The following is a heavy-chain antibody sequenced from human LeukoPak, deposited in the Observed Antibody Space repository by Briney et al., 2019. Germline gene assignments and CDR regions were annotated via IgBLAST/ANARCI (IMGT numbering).Heavy chain of an antibody. D-gene: IGHD1-26*01. J-gene: IGHJ4*02. V-gene: IGHV3-33*06. CDR3: AKDQIVGATETTPFDY. CDR2: IWYDGSNK. CDR1: GFTFSSYG. Sequence: GGSLRLSCAASGFTFSSYGMHWVRQAPGKGLEWVAVIWYDGSNKYYADSVKGRFTISRDNSKNTLYLQMNSLRDEDTAVYYCAKDQIVGATETTPFDYWGQGTLVTVSS.